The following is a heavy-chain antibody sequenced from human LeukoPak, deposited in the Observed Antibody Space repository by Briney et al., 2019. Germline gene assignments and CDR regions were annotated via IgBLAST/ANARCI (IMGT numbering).Heavy chain of an antibody. CDR1: GGSINSVNYY. J-gene: IGHJ3*02. CDR2: IYYSGSA. Sequence: SETLSLTCTVSGGSINSVNYYWGWIRQPPGKGLEWIGSIYYSGSAYYSSSLKSRVTISVDTSKNQFSLKLTSVTAADTAVYFCARDSVGGTGHGAFDIWGQGTMATVSS. D-gene: IGHD1-26*01. CDR3: ARDSVGGTGHGAFDI. V-gene: IGHV4-39*07.